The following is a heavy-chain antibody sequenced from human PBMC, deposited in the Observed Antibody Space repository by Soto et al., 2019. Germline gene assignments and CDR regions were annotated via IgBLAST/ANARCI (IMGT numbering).Heavy chain of an antibody. D-gene: IGHD3-10*01. CDR2: ISSSSSYI. J-gene: IGHJ5*02. V-gene: IGHV3-21*01. CDR3: ARDGVTMVREVIRGWFDP. CDR1: GFTFSSYS. Sequence: EVQLVESGGGLVKPGGSLRLSCAASGFTFSSYSMNWVRQAPGKGLEWVSSISSSSSYIYYADSVKGRFTISRDNAKNALYLQRNSRRAEDTAVYYCARDGVTMVREVIRGWFDPWGQGTLVTVSS.